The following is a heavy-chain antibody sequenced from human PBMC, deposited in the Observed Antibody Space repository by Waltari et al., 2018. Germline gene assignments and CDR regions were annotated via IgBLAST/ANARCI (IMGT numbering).Heavy chain of an antibody. D-gene: IGHD1-26*01. CDR1: GFTFSNAW. J-gene: IGHJ4*02. V-gene: IGHV3-15*01. CDR3: TKFGSSFYYFDY. CDR2: IKSKTDGGTT. Sequence: EVQLVESGGGLVKPGGSLRLSCAASGFTFSNAWMPWVRQAPGKGLEWVGRIKSKTDGGTTDYAAPVKGRFTISRDDSKNTLYLEMNSLKTEDTAVYYCTKFGSSFYYFDYWDQGTLVTVSS.